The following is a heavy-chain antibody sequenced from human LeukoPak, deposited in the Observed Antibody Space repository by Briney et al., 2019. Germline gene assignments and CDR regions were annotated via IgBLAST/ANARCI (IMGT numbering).Heavy chain of an antibody. J-gene: IGHJ4*02. CDR3: ARRLLGYCSGGSCEYYFDY. Sequence: GESLNISCKGSGYRFTSYWIGWVRQMPGKGLEWMGIIYPGDSDTRYSPSFQGQVTISADKSISTAYLQWSSLKASDTAMYYCARRLLGYCSGGSCEYYFDYWGQGTLVTVSS. CDR1: GYRFTSYW. V-gene: IGHV5-51*01. CDR2: IYPGDSDT. D-gene: IGHD2-15*01.